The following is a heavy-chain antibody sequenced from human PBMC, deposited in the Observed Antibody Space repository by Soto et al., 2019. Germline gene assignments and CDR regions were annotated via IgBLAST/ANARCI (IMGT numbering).Heavy chain of an antibody. J-gene: IGHJ4*02. D-gene: IGHD3-9*01. CDR1: GGSFSGYY. V-gene: IGHV4-34*01. CDR3: ARGKLRYFDWSYGGFDY. CDR2: INHSGST. Sequence: SETLSLTCAVYGGSFSGYYWSWIRQPPGKGLEWIGEINHSGSTNYNPSLRSRVTISVDTSKNQFSLKLSSVTAADTAVYYCARGKLRYFDWSYGGFDYWGQGTLVTSPQ.